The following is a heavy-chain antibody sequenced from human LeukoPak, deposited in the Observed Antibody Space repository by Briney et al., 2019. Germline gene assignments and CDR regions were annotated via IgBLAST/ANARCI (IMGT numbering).Heavy chain of an antibody. J-gene: IGHJ4*02. CDR1: GYTYTSYG. CDR2: ISAYNGNT. CDR3: ARTTGYCNYCDY. Sequence: ASVKVSCKASGYTYTSYGISWVRQAPGQGLEWMGRISAYNGNTNYAQKLQGRVTMTTDTSTSTAYMELRSLRSDDTAVYYCARTTGYCNYCDYWGQGTLVTVSS. V-gene: IGHV1-18*01. D-gene: IGHD6-25*01.